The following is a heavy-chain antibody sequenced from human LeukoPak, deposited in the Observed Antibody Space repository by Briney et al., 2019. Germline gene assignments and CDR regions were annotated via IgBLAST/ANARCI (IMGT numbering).Heavy chain of an antibody. CDR3: ARPVYTYGYNYFDY. CDR2: ISSSSSTI. V-gene: IGHV3-48*01. Sequence: GGSLRLSCAASGFTFSSYSMNWVRQAPGKGLEWVSYISSSSSTIYYADSMKGRFTISRDNAKNSLYLQMNSPRAEDTAVYYCARPVYTYGYNYFDYWGQGTLVTVSS. J-gene: IGHJ4*02. CDR1: GFTFSSYS. D-gene: IGHD5-18*01.